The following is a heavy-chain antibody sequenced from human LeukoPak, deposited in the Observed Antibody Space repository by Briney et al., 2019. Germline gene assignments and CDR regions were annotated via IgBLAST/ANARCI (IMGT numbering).Heavy chain of an antibody. CDR3: ARDETPTNGYDSYDF. Sequence: GGSLRLSCAASGFTFSSYGMHWVRQAPGKGLEWVAVIWYDGSNKYYADSVKGRFTISRDNSKNTLYLQMNSLRAEDTAVYYCARDETPTNGYDSYDFWGQGTLVTVS. D-gene: IGHD5-12*01. V-gene: IGHV3-33*01. CDR1: GFTFSSYG. J-gene: IGHJ4*02. CDR2: IWYDGSNK.